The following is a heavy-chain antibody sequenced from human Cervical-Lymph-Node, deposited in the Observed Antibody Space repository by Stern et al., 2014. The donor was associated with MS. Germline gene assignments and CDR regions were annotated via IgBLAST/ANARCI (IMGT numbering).Heavy chain of an antibody. J-gene: IGHJ4*02. CDR2: ISYSSSTI. Sequence: EDQLVESGGGLVQPGGSLRLSCAASGFTFSSYSMNWVRQAPGKGLEWISYISYSSSTIYYADSVKGRFTISRDNAKNSLYLQMNSLRAEDTAVYYCARLRTTVTNPDYWGQGTLVTVSS. D-gene: IGHD4-17*01. V-gene: IGHV3-48*04. CDR3: ARLRTTVTNPDY. CDR1: GFTFSSYS.